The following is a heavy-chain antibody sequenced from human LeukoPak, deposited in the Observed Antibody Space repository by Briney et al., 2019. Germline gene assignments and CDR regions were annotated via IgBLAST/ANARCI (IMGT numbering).Heavy chain of an antibody. D-gene: IGHD3-22*01. CDR2: ISSSGSTI. Sequence: GGSLRLSCAASGFTFSSSEMNWVRQAPGKGLEWVSYISSSGSTIYYADSVKGRFTISRDNAKNSLYLQMNSLRAEDTAVYYCARWGRVAYDSSGYYHFDYWGQGTLVTVSS. CDR1: GFTFSSSE. V-gene: IGHV3-48*03. CDR3: ARWGRVAYDSSGYYHFDY. J-gene: IGHJ4*02.